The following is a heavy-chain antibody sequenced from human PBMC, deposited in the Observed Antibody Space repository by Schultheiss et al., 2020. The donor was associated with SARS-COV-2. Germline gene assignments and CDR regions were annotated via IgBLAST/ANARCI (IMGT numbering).Heavy chain of an antibody. J-gene: IGHJ4*02. CDR2: IYTSGST. D-gene: IGHD6-13*01. V-gene: IGHV4-4*07. Sequence: SETLSLTCTVSGGSISSYYWSWIRQPAGKGLEWIGRIYTSGSTNYNPSLKSRVTMSVDTSKNQFSLKLSSVTAADTAVYYCARDIGIAAAGPNDYWGQGTLVTVSS. CDR1: GGSISSYY. CDR3: ARDIGIAAAGPNDY.